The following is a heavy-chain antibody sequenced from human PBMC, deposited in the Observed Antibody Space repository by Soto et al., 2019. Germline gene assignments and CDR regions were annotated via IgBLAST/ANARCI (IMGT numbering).Heavy chain of an antibody. CDR3: ARGSGANTLTPFDY. V-gene: IGHV4-59*01. CDR1: GDSISRYY. CDR2: SYNSGST. J-gene: IGHJ4*02. Sequence: SQTLSLTCTVSGDSISRYYWSWIRQPPGKGLECIGCSYNSGSTNYNPSLKSRASISVDTSKNQFSLKLSSVIAADTALYYCARGSGANTLTPFDYWSRGTLVTVSS. D-gene: IGHD3-10*01.